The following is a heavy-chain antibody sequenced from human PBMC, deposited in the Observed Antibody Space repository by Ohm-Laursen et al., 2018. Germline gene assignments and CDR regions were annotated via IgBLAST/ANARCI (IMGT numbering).Heavy chain of an antibody. CDR3: ARGAYAS. V-gene: IGHV3-48*04. J-gene: IGHJ5*02. Sequence: GSLRLSCSASGFTLFSYSMNWVRQAPGKGLEWVSYISSGGSTIYYADSVKGRFTISRDNARNSLYLQMNSLRADDTAVYYCARGAYASWGQGTLVTVSS. CDR1: GFTLFSYS. D-gene: IGHD3-16*01. CDR2: ISSGGSTI.